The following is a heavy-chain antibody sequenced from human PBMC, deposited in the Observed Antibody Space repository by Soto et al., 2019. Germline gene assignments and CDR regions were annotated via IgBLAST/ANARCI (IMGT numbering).Heavy chain of an antibody. D-gene: IGHD7-27*01. J-gene: IGHJ4*02. CDR2: ISVSGART. CDR3: AKAGDTITSSNPLDY. V-gene: IGHV3-23*01. Sequence: PGGSLKFPCEASRLSFRSYVICLVRQDPGKRLEWVSSISVSGARTFYADYVKGRFTISRDNSRNTLHLQMNSLRAEDTAVYYCAKAGDTITSSNPLDYWGQRTLVTASS. CDR1: RLSFRSYV.